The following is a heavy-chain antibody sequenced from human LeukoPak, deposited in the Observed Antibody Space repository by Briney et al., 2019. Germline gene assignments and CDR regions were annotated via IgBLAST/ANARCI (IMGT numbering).Heavy chain of an antibody. CDR2: ISGSGGST. V-gene: IGHV3-23*01. Sequence: GGSLRLSCAASGFTFSSYAMSWVRQAPGKGLVWVSAISGSGGSTYYADSVKGRFTISRDNSKNTLYLQMNSLRAEDTAVYYCAKDPASGYYLTYFDYWGQGTLVTVSS. CDR3: AKDPASGYYLTYFDY. D-gene: IGHD3-22*01. CDR1: GFTFSSYA. J-gene: IGHJ4*02.